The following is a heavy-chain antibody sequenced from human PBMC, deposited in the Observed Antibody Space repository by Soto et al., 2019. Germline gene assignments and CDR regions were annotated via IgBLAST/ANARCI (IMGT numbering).Heavy chain of an antibody. D-gene: IGHD3-10*02. CDR2: TYYRSKWYN. Sequence: SQTLSLTCAISGDSVSSNSATWDWIRQSPSRGLEWLGRTYYRSKWYNDYAVSVKSRITINPDTSNNQLSLQLNSVTPDDTAVYYCTRLRANRCLISWGTEPLCTVSS. CDR3: TRLRANRCLIS. CDR1: GDSVSSNSAT. V-gene: IGHV6-1*01. J-gene: IGHJ4*02.